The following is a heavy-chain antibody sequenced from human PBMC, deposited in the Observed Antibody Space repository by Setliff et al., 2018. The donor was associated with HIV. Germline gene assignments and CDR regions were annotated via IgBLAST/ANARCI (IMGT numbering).Heavy chain of an antibody. CDR1: GYTLTSYD. V-gene: IGHV1-8*01. CDR2: LNPNSGNT. J-gene: IGHJ6*02. CDR3: ASYGGTATFYYGMDV. Sequence: ASVKVSCKASGYTLTSYDINWVRQATGQGLEWMGWLNPNSGNTGYAQKFQGRVTMTRNNYISTAYMELSSLRSEDTAVYYCASYGGTATFYYGMDVWGQGTTVTVSS. D-gene: IGHD4-17*01.